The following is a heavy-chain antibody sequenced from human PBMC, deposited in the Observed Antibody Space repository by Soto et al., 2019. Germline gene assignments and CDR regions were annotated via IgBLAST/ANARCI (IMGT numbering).Heavy chain of an antibody. D-gene: IGHD4-4*01. CDR2: INSDGSST. J-gene: IGHJ6*02. CDR3: ARHSYSNYYYYYGMEV. CDR1: GFTFSSYW. Sequence: GGSRRLSCAASGFTFSSYWMHWVRQAPGKGLVWVSRINSDGSSTSYADSVKGRFTISRDNAKNTLYLQMNSLRAEDTAVYYCARHSYSNYYYYYGMEVWGPGTTVTVSS. V-gene: IGHV3-74*01.